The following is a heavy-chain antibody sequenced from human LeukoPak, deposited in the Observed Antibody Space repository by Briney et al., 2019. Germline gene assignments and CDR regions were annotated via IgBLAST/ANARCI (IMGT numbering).Heavy chain of an antibody. Sequence: SVKVSCKASGGTFSSYAISWVRQAPGQGLEWMGGIIPIFGTANYAQKFQGRVTITTDESTSTAYMELSSLRSEDTAVYYCARDLTGGLPQRRHCGGVCPGYYMDVWGKGTTVTVSS. CDR2: IIPIFGTA. CDR3: ARDLTGGLPQRRHCGGVCPGYYMDV. D-gene: IGHD2-21*02. J-gene: IGHJ6*03. V-gene: IGHV1-69*05. CDR1: GGTFSSYA.